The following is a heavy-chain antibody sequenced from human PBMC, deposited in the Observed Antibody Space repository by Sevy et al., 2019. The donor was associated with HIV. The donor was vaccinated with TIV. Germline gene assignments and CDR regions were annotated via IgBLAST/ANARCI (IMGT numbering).Heavy chain of an antibody. CDR3: ARGDYYDSLYYFYH. V-gene: IGHV3-21*06. J-gene: IGHJ4*02. CDR1: GFTFNSYF. Sequence: GGSLRLSCAASGFTFNSYFMNWVRQTPGKGLEWVSSISSASSYIFYAASVKGRFTISRDNAHNFLYLEMNGLRAEDMTIYYCARGDYYDSLYYFYHWSQGILVTVSS. CDR2: ISSASSYI. D-gene: IGHD3-22*01.